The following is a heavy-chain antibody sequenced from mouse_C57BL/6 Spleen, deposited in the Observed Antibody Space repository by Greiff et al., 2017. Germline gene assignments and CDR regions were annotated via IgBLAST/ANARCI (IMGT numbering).Heavy chain of an antibody. Sequence: EVQLQQSGGDLVKPGGSLKLSCAASGFTFSSYGMSWVRQTPDKRLEWVATISSGGSYTYYPDSVKGRFTISRDNAKNTLYLQMSSLKSEDTAMYYCARRLGYAMDYWGQGTSVTVSS. CDR2: ISSGGSYT. CDR1: GFTFSSYG. V-gene: IGHV5-6*01. D-gene: IGHD4-1*01. J-gene: IGHJ4*01. CDR3: ARRLGYAMDY.